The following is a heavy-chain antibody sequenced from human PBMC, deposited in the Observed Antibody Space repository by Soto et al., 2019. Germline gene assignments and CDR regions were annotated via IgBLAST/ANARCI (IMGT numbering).Heavy chain of an antibody. J-gene: IGHJ6*02. D-gene: IGHD6-13*01. Sequence: QVQLVQSGAEVKKPGSSVKVSCKASGGTFSSYTISWVRQAPGQGLEWMGRIIPILGIANYAQKFQGRVTITADKSTSKTYLELSSRRSEDTAVYYCARGYSSSWYVPPDYYYGMDVWGQGTTVTVSS. CDR1: GGTFSSYT. CDR2: IIPILGIA. CDR3: ARGYSSSWYVPPDYYYGMDV. V-gene: IGHV1-69*02.